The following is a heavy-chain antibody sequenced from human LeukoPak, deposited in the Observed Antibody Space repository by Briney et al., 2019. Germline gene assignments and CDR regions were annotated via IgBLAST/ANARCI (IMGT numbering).Heavy chain of an antibody. CDR3: ARGGGPYDSPPHTH. CDR2: INWNGGRI. V-gene: IGHV3-20*04. CDR1: GFTFDDHG. D-gene: IGHD3-22*01. J-gene: IGHJ1*01. Sequence: PGGSLRLSCAAFGFTFDDHGMNWVCQVPGKGLEWVSAINWNGGRIGYADSVKGRFTISRDNAKNSLYLQMNSLRHDDTAFYYCARGGGPYDSPPHTHWRQGTLVRVSS.